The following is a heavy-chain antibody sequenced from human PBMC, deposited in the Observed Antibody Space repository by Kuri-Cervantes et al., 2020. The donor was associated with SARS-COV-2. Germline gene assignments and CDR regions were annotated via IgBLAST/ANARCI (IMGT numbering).Heavy chain of an antibody. Sequence: SETLSLTCTVSGGSISSYYWSWIRQPPGKGLEWIGYIYYSGSTYYNPSLKSRVTISVDTSKNQFSLKLSSVTAADTAVYYCARVPTRSPLTYHAFDIWGQGTMVTVSS. CDR3: ARVPTRSPLTYHAFDI. J-gene: IGHJ3*02. CDR2: IYYSGST. CDR1: GGSISSYY. V-gene: IGHV4-59*08. D-gene: IGHD1-20*01.